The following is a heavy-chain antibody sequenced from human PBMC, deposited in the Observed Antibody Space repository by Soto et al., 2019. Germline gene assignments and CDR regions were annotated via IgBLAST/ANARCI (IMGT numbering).Heavy chain of an antibody. CDR2: IYYNGST. V-gene: IGHV4-59*01. CDR1: GGSISTYF. Sequence: SETLSLTCIVSGGSISTYFWTWIRQPPGKGLEWIGYIYYNGSTNYNPFLKSRVTISVDTSKNQFSLKLSSVTAADTAVYYCARDHGGIYDRSGCNWFDPWGQGTLVTVSS. CDR3: ARDHGGIYDRSGCNWFDP. J-gene: IGHJ5*02. D-gene: IGHD3-22*01.